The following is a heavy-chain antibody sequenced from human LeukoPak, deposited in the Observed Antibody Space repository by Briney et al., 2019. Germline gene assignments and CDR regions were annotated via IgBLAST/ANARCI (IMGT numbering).Heavy chain of an antibody. V-gene: IGHV4-59*01. J-gene: IGHJ5*02. CDR3: ARDRGSSWYRWFDP. CDR1: GGSISSYY. Sequence: SETLSLTCTVSGGSISSYYWSWIRQPPGKGLEWIGYIYYSGSTNYNPSLKSRVTISVDTSKNQFSLKLSSVTAADTAAYYCARDRGSSWYRWFDPWGQGTLVTVSS. D-gene: IGHD6-13*01. CDR2: IYYSGST.